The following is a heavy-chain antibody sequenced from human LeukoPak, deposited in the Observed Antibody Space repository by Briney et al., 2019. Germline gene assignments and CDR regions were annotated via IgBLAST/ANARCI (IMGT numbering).Heavy chain of an antibody. CDR2: INHSGST. D-gene: IGHD2-15*01. J-gene: IGHJ4*02. Sequence: PSETLSLTCAVYGGSFSGYYWSWIRQPSGKGLEWIGEINHSGSTNYNPSLKSRVTISVDTSKNQFSLKLSSVTAADTAVYYCASGLFGVVVAATFDMYWGQGTLVTVSS. CDR1: GGSFSGYY. V-gene: IGHV4-34*01. CDR3: ASGLFGVVVAATFDMY.